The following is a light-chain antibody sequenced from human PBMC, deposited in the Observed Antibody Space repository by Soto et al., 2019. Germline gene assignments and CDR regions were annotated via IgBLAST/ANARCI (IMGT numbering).Light chain of an antibody. CDR1: QSVSSSY. CDR2: GAS. Sequence: EIVLTQSPGTLSLSPGERATLSCRASQSVSSSYLAWYQQKPGQAPRLLIYGASSRATGIPDRFSGSGSGTGFTLTISRLEPEDFAVYYCQQYGSSPWTFGHGNKVEIK. CDR3: QQYGSSPWT. V-gene: IGKV3-20*01. J-gene: IGKJ1*01.